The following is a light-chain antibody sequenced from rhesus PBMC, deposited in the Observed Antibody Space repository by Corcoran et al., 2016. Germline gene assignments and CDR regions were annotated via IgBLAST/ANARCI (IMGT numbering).Light chain of an antibody. Sequence: DIQMTQSPSSLSASVGDRVTITCRASQGISSWLAWYQQKPGKAPKLLIYKASHLQSGVPSRFSGSGSGTYFTLHISRLQPRDLATYYCQQYNGAPLTFGGWTKVGI. CDR2: KAS. V-gene: IGKV1-21*01. CDR1: QGISSW. CDR3: QQYNGAPLT. J-gene: IGKJ4*01.